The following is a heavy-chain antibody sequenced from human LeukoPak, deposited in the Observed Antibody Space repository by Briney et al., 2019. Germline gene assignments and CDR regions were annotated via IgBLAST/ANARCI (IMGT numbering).Heavy chain of an antibody. D-gene: IGHD2-15*01. V-gene: IGHV3-48*03. CDR2: ISNTDNTV. Sequence: GSLRLSCVASGFSFSDNEMNWVRQAPGKGLEWLSYISNTDNTVYYADSVKGRFTISRDNAKKSLYLQMNSLRAEDTAVYYCARGGGMVVFDYWGQGTLVSVSS. CDR3: ARGGGMVVFDY. J-gene: IGHJ4*02. CDR1: GFSFSDNE.